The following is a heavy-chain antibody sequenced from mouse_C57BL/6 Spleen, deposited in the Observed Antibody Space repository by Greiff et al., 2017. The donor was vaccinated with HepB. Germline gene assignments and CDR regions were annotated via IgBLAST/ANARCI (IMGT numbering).Heavy chain of an antibody. CDR3: ARAYYSNYGYFDY. Sequence: VKLQQPGAELVKPGASVKLSCKASGYTFTSYWMHWVKQRPGRGLEWIGRIDPNSGGTKYNEKFKSKATLTVDKPSSTAYMQLSSLTSEDSAVYHCARAYYSNYGYFDYWGQGTTLTVSS. CDR1: GYTFTSYW. V-gene: IGHV1-72*01. D-gene: IGHD2-5*01. CDR2: IDPNSGGT. J-gene: IGHJ2*01.